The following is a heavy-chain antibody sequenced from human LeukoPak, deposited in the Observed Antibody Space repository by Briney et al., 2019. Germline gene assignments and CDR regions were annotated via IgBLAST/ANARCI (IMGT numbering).Heavy chain of an antibody. J-gene: IGHJ4*02. D-gene: IGHD4-17*01. CDR2: ISGSGGST. V-gene: IGHV3-23*01. CDR3: AKERFDYGDYRGDY. Sequence: GGSLRLSCGASGFTFSSYAMSWVRQAPGKGLEWVSAISGSGGSTYYADSVKGRFTISRDNSKNTLYLQMNSLRAEDTAVYYCAKERFDYGDYRGDYWGQGTLVTVSS. CDR1: GFTFSSYA.